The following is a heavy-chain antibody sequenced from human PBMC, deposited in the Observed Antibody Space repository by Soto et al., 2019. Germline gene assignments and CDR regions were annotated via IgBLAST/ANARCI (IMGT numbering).Heavy chain of an antibody. CDR1: GGSTSSGDYY. Sequence: SETLPHTCTVSGGSTSSGDYYWSWIRQPPGKGLEWIGYINYSGSTNYNPSLKSRVTISVDTSKNQFSLKLSSVTAADTAVYYCARDPVDGYSFFDYWGQGILVTVSS. J-gene: IGHJ4*02. D-gene: IGHD2-15*01. CDR2: INYSGST. CDR3: ARDPVDGYSFFDY. V-gene: IGHV4-61*08.